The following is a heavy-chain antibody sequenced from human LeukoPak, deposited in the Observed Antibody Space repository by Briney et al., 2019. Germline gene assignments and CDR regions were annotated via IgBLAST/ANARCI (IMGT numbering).Heavy chain of an antibody. D-gene: IGHD2-2*01. CDR1: GGSIRRFY. Sequence: SETLSLTCTVSGGSIRRFYWSWLRQPAGKGLEWIGRIYTSETSSYNPSLKSRVTMSVDTSKNQFSLKLSSVTAADTAVYYCARSLGYCSGTSCQRWFDPWGQGTLVTVTS. CDR2: IYTSETS. J-gene: IGHJ5*02. CDR3: ARSLGYCSGTSCQRWFDP. V-gene: IGHV4-4*07.